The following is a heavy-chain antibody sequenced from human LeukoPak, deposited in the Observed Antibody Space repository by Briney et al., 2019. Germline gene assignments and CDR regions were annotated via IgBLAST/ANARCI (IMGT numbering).Heavy chain of an antibody. Sequence: SETLSLTCTVSGGSISSYYWGWIRQPPGKGLEWIGYIYYSGSTNYNPSLKNRVTISVNTSKNQFALKLSSVTAADTAVYYCARAGYCSGGSCSPNWFDPWGQGTLVTVSS. CDR3: ARAGYCSGGSCSPNWFDP. V-gene: IGHV4-59*01. CDR2: IYYSGST. J-gene: IGHJ5*02. D-gene: IGHD2-15*01. CDR1: GGSISSYY.